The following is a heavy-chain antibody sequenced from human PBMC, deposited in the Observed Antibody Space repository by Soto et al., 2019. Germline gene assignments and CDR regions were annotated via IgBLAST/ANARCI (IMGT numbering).Heavy chain of an antibody. CDR1: GFTFSSYA. V-gene: IGHV3-30-3*01. CDR2: ISYDGSNK. J-gene: IGHJ4*02. D-gene: IGHD6-6*01. CDR3: ARTIAARTPIDY. Sequence: PGGSLRLSCAASGFTFSSYAMHWVRQAPGKGLEWVAVISYDGSNKYYADSVKGRFTISRDNSKNTLYLQMNSLRAEDTAVYYCARTIAARTPIDYWGQGTLVTVSS.